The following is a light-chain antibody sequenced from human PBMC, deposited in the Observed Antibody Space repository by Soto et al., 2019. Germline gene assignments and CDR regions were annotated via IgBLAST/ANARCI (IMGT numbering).Light chain of an antibody. CDR1: QSVSSY. Sequence: EIVLTQSPATLSLSPGERATLSCRASQSVSSYLAWYQQKPGQAPRLLIYADSNRATGIPARFSGSGSGTDFTLTISSLEPEDFSVYYCQQRYNWPITFGQGTR. J-gene: IGKJ5*01. CDR2: ADS. CDR3: QQRYNWPIT. V-gene: IGKV3-11*01.